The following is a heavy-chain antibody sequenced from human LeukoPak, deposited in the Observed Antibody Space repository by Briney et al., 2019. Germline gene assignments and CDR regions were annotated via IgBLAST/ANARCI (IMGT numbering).Heavy chain of an antibody. D-gene: IGHD5-12*01. Sequence: EASVKVSCKASGYTFTSYGISWVRQDPGQGLEWMGWISAYNGNTNYAQKLQGRVTMTTDTSTSTAYMELRSLRSDDTAVYYCARDGPGGYYPHFDYWGQGTLVTVSS. CDR2: ISAYNGNT. J-gene: IGHJ4*02. V-gene: IGHV1-18*01. CDR1: GYTFTSYG. CDR3: ARDGPGGYYPHFDY.